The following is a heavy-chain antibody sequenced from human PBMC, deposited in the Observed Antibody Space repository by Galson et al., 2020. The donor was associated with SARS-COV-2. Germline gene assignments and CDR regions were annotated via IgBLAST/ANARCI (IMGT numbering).Heavy chain of an antibody. V-gene: IGHV5-51*01. D-gene: IGHD2-15*01. J-gene: IGHJ4*02. CDR3: ASGGGPYYIDY. CDR2: IYPGDSDT. CDR1: GYSFTSYW. Sequence: GESLKIPCKGSGYSFTSYWLGWVRQMPGKGLEWMGIIYPGDSDTRYSPPFLGQVTISADKSIRTASLQWSSLKASDTAIYYCASGGGPYYIDYWGQGTLVTVSS.